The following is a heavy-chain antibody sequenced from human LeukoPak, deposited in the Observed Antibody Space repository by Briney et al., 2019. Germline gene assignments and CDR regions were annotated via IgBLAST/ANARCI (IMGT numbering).Heavy chain of an antibody. CDR2: IHPSGML. D-gene: IGHD2/OR15-2a*01. CDR1: GASFNSDDQY. Sequence: PSETLSLTCTVSGASFNSDDQYWNWIRQSPGKGLEWIGSIHPSGMLYNNPSLESRVTMSRDTSKNQFSLNLNSVTAADTAVYFCSRGLNSRKLGYWGQGILVAVSS. CDR3: SRGLNSRKLGY. V-gene: IGHV4-31*03. J-gene: IGHJ4*02.